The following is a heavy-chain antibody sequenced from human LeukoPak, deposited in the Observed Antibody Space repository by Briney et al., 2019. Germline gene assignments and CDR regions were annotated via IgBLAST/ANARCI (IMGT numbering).Heavy chain of an antibody. CDR3: ARSLSVAGLT. D-gene: IGHD6-19*01. V-gene: IGHV4-34*01. Sequence: SETLSLTCAVYGGSFSGYYWSWIRQPPGKGLEWIGSIYKSGSTFYNPSLKSRVIISVDTSRNQFSLKLNSVSAADTAVYYCARSLSVAGLTWGQGTLVAVSS. CDR1: GGSFSGYY. J-gene: IGHJ5*02. CDR2: IYKSGST.